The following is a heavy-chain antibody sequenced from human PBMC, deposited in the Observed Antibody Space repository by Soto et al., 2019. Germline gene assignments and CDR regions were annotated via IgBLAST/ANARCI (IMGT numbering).Heavy chain of an antibody. Sequence: QVQLVQSGAEVKKPGSSVKVSCKASGVTFSSETISCVRQAPGQGLEWVGGIIPLFGTAHYAQKFQGRVTITADESTSTLYIELSSLRSDDTAVYYCAPELGDNPASPFDSWGQGTLVTVSS. CDR2: IIPLFGTA. D-gene: IGHD2-21*01. CDR3: APELGDNPASPFDS. J-gene: IGHJ4*02. CDR1: GVTFSSET. V-gene: IGHV1-69*01.